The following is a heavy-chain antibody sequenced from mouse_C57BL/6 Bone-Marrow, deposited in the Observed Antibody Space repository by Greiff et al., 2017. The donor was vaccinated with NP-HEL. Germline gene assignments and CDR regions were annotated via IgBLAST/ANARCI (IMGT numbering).Heavy chain of an antibody. CDR2: IHPNSGST. V-gene: IGHV1-64*01. CDR1: GYTFTSYW. D-gene: IGHD1-1*01. J-gene: IGHJ4*01. CDR3: ARCYYGKDYAMDY. Sequence: QVQLQQPGAELVKPGASVKLSCKASGYTFTSYWMHWVKQRPGPGLEWIGMIHPNSGSTNYNEKFKSKATLTVDKSSSTAYMQLSSLTSEDSAVYYCARCYYGKDYAMDYWGQGTSVTVSS.